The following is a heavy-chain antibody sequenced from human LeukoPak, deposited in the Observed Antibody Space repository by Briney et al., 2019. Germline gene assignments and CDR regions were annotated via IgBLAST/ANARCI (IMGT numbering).Heavy chain of an antibody. D-gene: IGHD6-13*01. J-gene: IGHJ6*03. CDR2: INHSGYT. Sequence: SETLSLTCAVYGGSFSGYYWSWIRQPPGKGLEWIGEINHSGYTNYNPSLKSRVTIPVDTSKNQFSLKLSSVTAADTAMYYCARGIAAAGTSYYMDVWGKGTTVTVSS. CDR3: ARGIAAAGTSYYMDV. V-gene: IGHV4-34*01. CDR1: GGSFSGYY.